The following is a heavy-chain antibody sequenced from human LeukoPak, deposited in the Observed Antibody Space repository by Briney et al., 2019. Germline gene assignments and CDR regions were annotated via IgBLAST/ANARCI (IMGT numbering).Heavy chain of an antibody. Sequence: PGGSLRLSCAASGFTFSRDWMHWVRQAPGKGLVWVSRIKTDGSTATYADSVKGRFTISRDNAKNTLYLEMNSLRAEDTAVYYCAREMYSSDSLYWYYGTDVWGQGTTVTVSS. CDR3: AREMYSSDSLYWYYGTDV. J-gene: IGHJ6*02. CDR1: GFTFSRDW. D-gene: IGHD6-19*01. V-gene: IGHV3-74*01. CDR2: IKTDGSTA.